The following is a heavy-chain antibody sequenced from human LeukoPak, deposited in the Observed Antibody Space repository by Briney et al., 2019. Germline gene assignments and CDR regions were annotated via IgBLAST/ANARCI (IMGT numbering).Heavy chain of an antibody. J-gene: IGHJ6*03. D-gene: IGHD3-22*01. CDR2: ISTSGST. Sequence: SETLSLTCTVSGGSISSYYWSWIRQPAGKGLESIGHISTSGSTNYNPSLKSRVTISVDTSKNQFSLKLSSVTAADTAVYYCARYTLQHYYDSSGYRRSARYYYYYMDVWGKGTTVTVSS. CDR1: GGSISSYY. CDR3: ARYTLQHYYDSSGYRRSARYYYYYMDV. V-gene: IGHV4-4*07.